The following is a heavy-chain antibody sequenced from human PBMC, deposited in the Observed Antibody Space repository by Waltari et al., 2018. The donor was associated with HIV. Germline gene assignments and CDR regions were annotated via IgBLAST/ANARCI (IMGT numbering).Heavy chain of an antibody. CDR1: GFTFSNAW. CDR2: IKSKTDGGTT. Sequence: EVQLVESGGGLVKPGGSLRLSCAASGFTFSNAWMSWVRQAPGKGLEWVGRIKSKTDGGTTDYAAPVKGRFTISRDDSKNTLYLQMNSLKTEDTAVYYCTTDQGYGGQVPLDYWGQGTLVTVSS. J-gene: IGHJ4*02. CDR3: TTDQGYGGQVPLDY. D-gene: IGHD4-17*01. V-gene: IGHV3-15*01.